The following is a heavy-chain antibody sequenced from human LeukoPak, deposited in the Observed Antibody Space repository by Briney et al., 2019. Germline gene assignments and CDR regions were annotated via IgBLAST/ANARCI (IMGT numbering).Heavy chain of an antibody. CDR1: GGSISSYY. CDR3: ARVLRLGINYYFDY. V-gene: IGHV4-4*07. J-gene: IGHJ4*02. Sequence: SETLSLTCTVSGGSISSYYWSWIRQPAGKGLEWIGRIYTSGSTNYNPSLKSRVTMSVDTSKNQFSLKQSSVTAADTAVYYCARVLRLGINYYFDYWGQGTLVTVSS. CDR2: IYTSGST. D-gene: IGHD3-3*01.